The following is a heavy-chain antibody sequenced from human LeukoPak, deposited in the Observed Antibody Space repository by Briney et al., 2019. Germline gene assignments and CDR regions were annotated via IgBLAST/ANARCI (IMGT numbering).Heavy chain of an antibody. CDR3: ARVEKYCSSTSCYGSYFDY. V-gene: IGHV1-18*04. J-gene: IGHJ4*02. D-gene: IGHD2-2*01. Sequence: ASVKVSCKASGYTFTSYRINWVRQAPGQGLEWMGWISAYNGNTNYPQKLQGRLTMTTDTSTCTAYMELRSLRSDDTAVYYCARVEKYCSSTSCYGSYFDYWGQGTLVTVSS. CDR1: GYTFTSYR. CDR2: ISAYNGNT.